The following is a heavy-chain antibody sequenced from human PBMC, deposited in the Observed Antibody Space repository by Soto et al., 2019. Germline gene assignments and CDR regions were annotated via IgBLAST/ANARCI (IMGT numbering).Heavy chain of an antibody. D-gene: IGHD3-10*01. CDR3: ARQRELGRGPLFDY. J-gene: IGHJ4*01. CDR2: IYYSGST. V-gene: IGHV4-59*08. CDR1: GGSISSYY. Sequence: SETLSLTCTVSGGSISSYYWSWIRQPPGKGLEWIGYIYYSGSTNYNPSLKSRVTISVDTSKNHFSLKLSSVTAADTAVYYCARQRELGRGPLFDYWGHGTLVTVSS.